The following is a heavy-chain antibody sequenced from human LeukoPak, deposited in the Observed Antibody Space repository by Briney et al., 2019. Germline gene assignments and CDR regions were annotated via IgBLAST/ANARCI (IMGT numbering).Heavy chain of an antibody. CDR3: ARGLSPPTSGWRHYYYYMDV. V-gene: IGHV1-69*05. CDR2: IIPIFGTA. CDR1: GGTFSSYA. Sequence: SVKVSCKASGGTFSSYAISWVRQAPGQGLEWMGRIIPIFGTANYAQKFQGRVTITTDETTSTAYMELSSLRSEDTAVYYCARGLSPPTSGWRHYYYYMDVWGKGTTVTVSS. J-gene: IGHJ6*03. D-gene: IGHD5-24*01.